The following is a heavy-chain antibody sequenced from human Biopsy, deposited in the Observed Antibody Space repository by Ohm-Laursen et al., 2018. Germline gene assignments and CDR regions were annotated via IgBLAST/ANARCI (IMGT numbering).Heavy chain of an antibody. D-gene: IGHD6-19*01. J-gene: IGHJ3*02. CDR3: AKHGSGWTGDDALHI. Sequence: GTLSLTCAVNGESSSGYFWNWIRQPPGKGLEWIGQIYTSGITNYNPSLKSRVTMSVDTPKNKFSLRVSSVTAADTAVYYCAKHGSGWTGDDALHIWGQGTMVTVSS. CDR2: IYTSGIT. V-gene: IGHV4-4*09. CDR1: GESSSGYF.